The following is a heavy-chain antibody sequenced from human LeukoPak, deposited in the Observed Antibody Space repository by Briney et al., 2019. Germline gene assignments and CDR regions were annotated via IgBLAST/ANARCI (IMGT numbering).Heavy chain of an antibody. D-gene: IGHD1-26*01. V-gene: IGHV3-48*03. CDR3: ARDFVGAFDY. J-gene: IGHJ4*02. CDR1: GFTFSSYE. Sequence: GLLRLSCAASGFTFSSYEMNWAGQAPGKGLGWVSYISSSDSTIYYADPVKGRYTSSRDNAKNSLYVQMNSLRAEDAAVYYCARDFVGAFDYWGQGSLVAVSS. CDR2: ISSSDSTI.